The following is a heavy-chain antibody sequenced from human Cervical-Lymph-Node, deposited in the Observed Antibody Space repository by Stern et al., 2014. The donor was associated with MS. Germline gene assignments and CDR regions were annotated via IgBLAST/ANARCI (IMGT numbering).Heavy chain of an antibody. J-gene: IGHJ4*02. V-gene: IGHV1-3*01. CDR1: GYKFTSYP. Sequence: VQLVESGAEVKKPGASVKVSCRASGYKFTSYPMHWVRQAPGHSLEWMGLINSANGDIRYSQNFQDRVAFTRDTSARTAYMELSNLRSEDTAIYYCARGNWNYQDYWGQGTLVTVSS. D-gene: IGHD1-7*01. CDR2: INSANGDI. CDR3: ARGNWNYQDY.